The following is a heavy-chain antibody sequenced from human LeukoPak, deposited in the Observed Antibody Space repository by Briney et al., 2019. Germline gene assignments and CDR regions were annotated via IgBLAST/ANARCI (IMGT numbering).Heavy chain of an antibody. CDR1: GGSFSGYY. CDR2: INHSGST. D-gene: IGHD6-25*01. J-gene: IGHJ4*02. Sequence: SETLSLTCAVYGGSFSGYYWSWIRQPPGKGLEWIGEINHSGSTNYNPSLKSRVTISVDTSKNQFSLKLSSVTAADTAVYYCARVGYSSASPYFDYWGQGTLVTVSS. V-gene: IGHV4-34*01. CDR3: ARVGYSSASPYFDY.